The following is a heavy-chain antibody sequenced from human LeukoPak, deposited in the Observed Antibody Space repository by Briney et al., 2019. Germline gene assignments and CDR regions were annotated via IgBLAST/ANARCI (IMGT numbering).Heavy chain of an antibody. CDR3: QKEHVTIFGVVKDPLGY. V-gene: IGHV3-21*01. J-gene: IGHJ4*02. CDR2: ISSGSNYI. D-gene: IGHD3-3*01. Sequence: GGSLRLSCAASGFIFSSYSMNWVRQAPGKGLEWVSSISSGSNYIYYADSVKGRFSISRDNSKNSLYLQMNSLRAEDTAVYYCQKEHVTIFGVVKDPLGYWGQGTLVTVSS. CDR1: GFIFSSYS.